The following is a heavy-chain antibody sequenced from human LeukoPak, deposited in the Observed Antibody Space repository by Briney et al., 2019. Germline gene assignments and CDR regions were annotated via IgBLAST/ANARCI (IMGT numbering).Heavy chain of an antibody. Sequence: GGSLRLSCAASGFTFSSYWMYWVRQAPGKGLVWVSHINSDGTSTSYADSVKGRFTISRDNAKNTLYLQMNSLRAEDTAVYFCARGGGLDVWGQGATVTVSS. CDR2: INSDGTST. J-gene: IGHJ6*02. CDR3: ARGGGLDV. V-gene: IGHV3-74*01. CDR1: GFTFSSYW. D-gene: IGHD3-16*01.